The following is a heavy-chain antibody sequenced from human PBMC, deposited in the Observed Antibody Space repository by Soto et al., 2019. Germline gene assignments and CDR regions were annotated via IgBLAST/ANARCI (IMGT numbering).Heavy chain of an antibody. CDR1: GGTFSSYA. V-gene: IGHV1-69*01. D-gene: IGHD6-19*01. J-gene: IGHJ4*02. CDR3: AREYGAAVAGTPFFDY. CDR2: IIPIFGTA. Sequence: GXSVKVSCKASGGTFSSYAISWVRQAPGQGLEWMGGIIPIFGTANYAQKFQGRVTITADESTSTAYMELSSLRSEDTAVYYCAREYGAAVAGTPFFDYWGQGTLVTVSS.